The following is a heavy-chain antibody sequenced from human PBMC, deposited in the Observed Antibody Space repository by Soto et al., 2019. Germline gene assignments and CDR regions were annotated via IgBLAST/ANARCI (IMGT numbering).Heavy chain of an antibody. CDR1: VLTFSSYA. D-gene: IGHD1-1*01. Sequence: GGSLRLSCAASVLTFSSYAMSWVRQAPGKGLEWVSAISGSGGSTYYADPVKGRFTISRDNSKNTLYLQMNSLRAEDTAVYYCAKTQKLEPYYYYYYGMDVWGQGTTVTVSS. V-gene: IGHV3-23*01. J-gene: IGHJ6*02. CDR3: AKTQKLEPYYYYYYGMDV. CDR2: ISGSGGST.